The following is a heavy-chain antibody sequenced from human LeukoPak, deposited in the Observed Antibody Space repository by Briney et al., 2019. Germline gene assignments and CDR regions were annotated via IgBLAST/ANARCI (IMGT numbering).Heavy chain of an antibody. Sequence: GASVKVSCKASGYTFTSYYMHWVRQAPGQGLEWMGIINPSGGSTSYAQKFQGRVTITRNTSISTAYMELSSLRSEDTAVYYCARGETPLDAFDIWGQGTMVTVSS. J-gene: IGHJ3*02. CDR2: INPSGGST. V-gene: IGHV1-46*01. CDR1: GYTFTSYY. D-gene: IGHD4-23*01. CDR3: ARGETPLDAFDI.